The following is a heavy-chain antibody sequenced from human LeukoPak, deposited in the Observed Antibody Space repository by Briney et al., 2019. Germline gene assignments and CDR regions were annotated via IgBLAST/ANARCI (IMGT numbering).Heavy chain of an antibody. Sequence: PSETLSLTCAVYGGSFNAYYWTWIRQTPCKGLEWIGEINHCGNTNYNPSLESRVTISADTSKNQFSLNLGSVTAADTAIYYCARGLRFIQGPGYYYMDVWGKGTTVTVSS. CDR3: ARGLRFIQGPGYYYMDV. V-gene: IGHV4-34*01. CDR1: GGSFNAYY. D-gene: IGHD3-16*02. CDR2: INHCGNT. J-gene: IGHJ6*03.